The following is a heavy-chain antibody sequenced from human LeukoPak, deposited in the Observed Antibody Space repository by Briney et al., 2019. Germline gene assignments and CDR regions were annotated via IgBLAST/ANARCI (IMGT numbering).Heavy chain of an antibody. CDR1: GFTFSTYS. CDR3: ARDRGYGDYHFDY. J-gene: IGHJ4*02. Sequence: GGSLRLSCAASGFTFSTYSMNWVRQAPGKGLEWVSYISSSSSTIYYADSVKGRFTISRDNVKNSLYLQMNSLRAEDTAVYYCARDRGYGDYHFDYWGQGTLVTVSS. CDR2: ISSSSSTI. V-gene: IGHV3-48*04. D-gene: IGHD4-17*01.